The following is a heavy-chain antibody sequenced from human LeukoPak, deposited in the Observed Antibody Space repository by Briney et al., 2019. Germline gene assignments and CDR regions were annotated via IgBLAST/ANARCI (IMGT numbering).Heavy chain of an antibody. V-gene: IGHV4-59*01. CDR3: ARGGLENGYHSNDGFDI. CDR1: GGSISGYY. CDR2: IYYSGST. D-gene: IGHD3-22*01. Sequence: SETLSLTCTVSGGSISGYYWSWIRQPPGPGLEWIGYIYYSGSTKYNPSLKSPVTMSVDTSRNQFSLKLSSVTAAGTAVYYCARGGLENGYHSNDGFDIWGQGTMVTVSS. J-gene: IGHJ3*02.